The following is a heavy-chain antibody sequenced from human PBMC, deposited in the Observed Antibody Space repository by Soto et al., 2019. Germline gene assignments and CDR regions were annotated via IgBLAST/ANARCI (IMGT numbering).Heavy chain of an antibody. CDR2: ISPYNGNT. D-gene: IGHD3-3*02. CDR3: ARDKDRQQLGGNYYYGIDV. Sequence: ASVKLSCKASGYTFTSYGISCVRQAPGQGLEWMGWISPYNGNTNYAQKLQGRVTMTTDTSTSTAYMDLRSLRSEDTAVYYCARDKDRQQLGGNYYYGIDVWGQGTTVTVSS. CDR1: GYTFTSYG. V-gene: IGHV1-18*01. J-gene: IGHJ6*02.